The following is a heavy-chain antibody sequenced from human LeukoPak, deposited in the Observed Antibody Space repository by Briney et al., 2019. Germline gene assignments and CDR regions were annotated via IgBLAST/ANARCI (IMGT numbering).Heavy chain of an antibody. V-gene: IGHV3-74*01. J-gene: IGHJ4*02. D-gene: IGHD1-26*01. CDR2: IKSDGSST. CDR3: VRDNRSYNFDY. Sequence: GGSLRLSCAASGFTCSRYWMHCVRQAPGKGLVWVSCIKSDGSSTSTADSAKGRFTISRDNAKNTVHLQMNSLRAEDTAVYYCVRDNRSYNFDYWGQGTLVTVSS. CDR1: GFTCSRYW.